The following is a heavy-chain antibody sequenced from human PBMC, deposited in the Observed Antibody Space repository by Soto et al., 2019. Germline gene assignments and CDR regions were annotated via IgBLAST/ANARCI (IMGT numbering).Heavy chain of an antibody. J-gene: IGHJ3*02. CDR3: ARDTIMITFGGVIVNPGAFDI. CDR2: IYYSGST. D-gene: IGHD3-16*02. CDR1: GGSISSYY. V-gene: IGHV4-59*01. Sequence: SETLSLTCTVSGGSISSYYWSWIRQPPGKGLEWIGYIYYSGSTNYNPSLKSRVTISVDTSKNQFSLKLSSVTAADTAVYYCARDTIMITFGGVIVNPGAFDIWGQGTMVTVSS.